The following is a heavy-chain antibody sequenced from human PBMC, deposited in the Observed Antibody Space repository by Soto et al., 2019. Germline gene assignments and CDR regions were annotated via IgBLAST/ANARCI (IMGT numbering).Heavy chain of an antibody. Sequence: EVQLVESGGGLVKPGGSLRLSCVASGFTFSKYSMNWVRQAPDKGLEWVSAISSGSSYIYYADSVKGRFTNSRDNGENSLYLQMNSLGTEETAIYYCASQPCSSPSCYPNYFAPWGQGTLVTVSS. J-gene: IGHJ5*02. D-gene: IGHD2-2*01. CDR1: GFTFSKYS. CDR3: ASQPCSSPSCYPNYFAP. V-gene: IGHV3-21*01. CDR2: ISSGSSYI.